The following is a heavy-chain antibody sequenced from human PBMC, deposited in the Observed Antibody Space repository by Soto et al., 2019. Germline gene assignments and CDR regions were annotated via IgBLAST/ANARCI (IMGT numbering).Heavy chain of an antibody. CDR3: AREVPTIFGVVATRGWFDP. CDR1: GGSISSSNW. J-gene: IGHJ5*02. CDR2: IYHSGST. D-gene: IGHD3-3*01. Sequence: PSETLSLTCAVSGGSISSSNWWSWVRQPPGKGLEWIGEIYHSGSTNYNPSLKSRVTISVDKSKNQFSLKLSSVTAADTAVYYCAREVPTIFGVVATRGWFDPWGQGTLVTVS. V-gene: IGHV4-4*02.